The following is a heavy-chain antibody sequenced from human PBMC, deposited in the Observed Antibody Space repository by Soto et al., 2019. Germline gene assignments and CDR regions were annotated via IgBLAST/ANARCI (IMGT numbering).Heavy chain of an antibody. CDR3: ARETVAGTDNWFDP. V-gene: IGHV4-4*02. CDR1: GGSISTAHS. D-gene: IGHD6-19*01. J-gene: IGHJ5*02. CDR2: IYNSGSA. Sequence: NPSETLSLTCAVSGGSISTAHSWSWVRQTPGKGLEWIAEIYNSGSANYNPSLKSRVTMSLDTSKRQFSLKLSSVTAADTAVYYCARETVAGTDNWFDPWGQGILVTVSS.